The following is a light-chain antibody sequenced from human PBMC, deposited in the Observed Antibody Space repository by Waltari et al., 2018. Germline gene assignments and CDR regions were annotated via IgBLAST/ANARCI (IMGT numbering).Light chain of an antibody. V-gene: IGLV2-11*01. J-gene: IGLJ3*02. CDR2: DVN. CDR1: TSDVGGYNS. CDR3: CSYAGVHTFWL. Sequence: QSALTQPPSVSGSPEQSVTISCTGSTSDVGGYNSVSWYQQHPGKAPKLIIFDVNRRPSGVPDRFSGSKSGNTASLTISGLRPEDEADYHCCSYAGVHTFWLFGGGTKLTVL.